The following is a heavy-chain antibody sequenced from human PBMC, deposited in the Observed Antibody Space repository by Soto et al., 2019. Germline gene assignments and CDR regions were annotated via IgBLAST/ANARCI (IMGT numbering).Heavy chain of an antibody. CDR1: GCTFSSYA. V-gene: IGHV1-69*06. CDR3: ARDKEMATITEFVY. CDR2: IIPMFNTT. D-gene: IGHD5-12*01. J-gene: IGHJ4*02. Sequence: SVKVSCKASGCTFSSYAISCVRQAPGQGLEWMGGIIPMFNTTNYAQRFQGRVTITADKSTSTVYMELNSLRSEDTAVYYCARDKEMATITEFVYWGQGTLVTVSS.